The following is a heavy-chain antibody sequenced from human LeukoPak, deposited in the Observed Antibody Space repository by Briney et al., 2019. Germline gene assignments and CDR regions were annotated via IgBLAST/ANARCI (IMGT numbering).Heavy chain of an antibody. CDR3: ARGSRGDLRRWYYFDY. CDR1: GGSISSSSYY. V-gene: IGHV4-39*01. CDR2: IYYSGST. J-gene: IGHJ4*02. D-gene: IGHD4-23*01. Sequence: SETLSLTCTVSGGSISSSSYYWGWIPQPPGKGLEWNGSIYYSGSTYYNPSLKSRVTISVDTSKNQFSLKLSSVTAADTAVYYCARGSRGDLRRWYYFDYWGQGTLVTVSS.